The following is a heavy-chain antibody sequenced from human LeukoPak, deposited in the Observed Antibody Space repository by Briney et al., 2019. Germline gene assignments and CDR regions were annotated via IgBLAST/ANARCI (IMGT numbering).Heavy chain of an antibody. CDR1: GDSVSSSY. V-gene: IGHV4-59*08. D-gene: IGHD6-19*01. CDR2: IHYSGST. J-gene: IGHJ4*02. Sequence: PSETLSLACAVSGDSVSSSYWSWIRQPPGKGLEWIGYIHYSGSTDYNPSLKSRVTMSVDTSKNQFSLNLISVTAADTAVYYCAAFRQWLVILDYWGQGALVTVSS. CDR3: AAFRQWLVILDY.